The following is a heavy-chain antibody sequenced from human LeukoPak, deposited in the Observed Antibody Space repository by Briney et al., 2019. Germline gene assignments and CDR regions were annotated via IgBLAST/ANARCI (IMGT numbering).Heavy chain of an antibody. D-gene: IGHD2-2*01. CDR3: ARVHCSSTSCYNYFDY. J-gene: IGHJ4*02. V-gene: IGHV4-59*12. Sequence: KPSETLSLTCTVSGGSISSYYWSWIRQPPGKGLEWIGYIYYSGSTNYNPSLKSRVTISVDTSKNQFSLKLSSVTAADTAVYYCARVHCSSTSCYNYFDYWGQGTLDTVSS. CDR1: GGSISSYY. CDR2: IYYSGST.